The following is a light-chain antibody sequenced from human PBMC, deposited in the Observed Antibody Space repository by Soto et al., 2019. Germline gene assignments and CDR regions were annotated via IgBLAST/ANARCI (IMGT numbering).Light chain of an antibody. CDR2: KAS. CDR1: QSVSSW. CDR3: QQYNSYHLT. J-gene: IGKJ4*01. Sequence: DVRMALSAFTLSVSIVYGVTITCRASQSVSSWLAWYQQKPGKAPNLLIYKASALESGVPSRFSGSGSGTEFTLTISSLQPDDFATYYCQQYNSYHLTFGGGTKVDIK. V-gene: IGKV1-5*03.